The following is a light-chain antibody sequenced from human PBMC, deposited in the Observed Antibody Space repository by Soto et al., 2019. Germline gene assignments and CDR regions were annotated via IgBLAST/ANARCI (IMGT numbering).Light chain of an antibody. J-gene: IGLJ2*01. Sequence: QSVLAQPASVSGAPGQSITISCTGTSSDVGGYTSVSWYQKHPGKAPKLMMYEVRNRPSGVANRFAASKSGNTASLTNSGLQAEDEADYYCSSYTSLSTLVLFGGGTKVTVL. V-gene: IGLV2-14*01. CDR3: SSYTSLSTLVL. CDR1: SSDVGGYTS. CDR2: EVR.